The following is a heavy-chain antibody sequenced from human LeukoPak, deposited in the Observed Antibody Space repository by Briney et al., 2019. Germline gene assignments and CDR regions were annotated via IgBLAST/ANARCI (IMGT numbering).Heavy chain of an antibody. CDR3: ARADGYCSSTSCPYYFDY. J-gene: IGHJ4*02. D-gene: IGHD2-2*01. CDR2: INPNSGGT. V-gene: IGHV1-2*02. Sequence: ASVKVSCKASGYTFTGYYMHWVRQAPGQGLEWMGWINPNSGGTNYAQKFQGGVTMTRDTSISTAYMELSRLRSDDTAVYYCARADGYCSSTSCPYYFDYWGQGTLVTVSS. CDR1: GYTFTGYY.